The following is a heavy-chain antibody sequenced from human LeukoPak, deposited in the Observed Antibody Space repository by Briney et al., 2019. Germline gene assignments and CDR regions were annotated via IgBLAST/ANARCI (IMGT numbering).Heavy chain of an antibody. CDR2: IYTSGST. Sequence: SETLSLTCTVSGDSISTNYWSWIRQPAGKGLEWIGRIYTSGSTNYNPSLKSRVTISVDTSKNQFSLKLSSVTAADTAVYYCARGEAAAAADRYFDLWGRGTLVTVSS. J-gene: IGHJ2*01. V-gene: IGHV4-4*07. D-gene: IGHD6-13*01. CDR1: GDSISTNY. CDR3: ARGEAAAAADRYFDL.